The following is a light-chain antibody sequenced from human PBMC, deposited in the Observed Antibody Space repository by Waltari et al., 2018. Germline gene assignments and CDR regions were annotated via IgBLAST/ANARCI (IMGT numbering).Light chain of an antibody. J-gene: IGKJ1*01. CDR2: GAS. V-gene: IGKV1-6*01. CDR3: LQDSEHPLT. Sequence: IQMTQSPSSLPALVGDRIPVTCRASQGISSDLGWYQQKPGKAPKLLIYGASLLQSGVPSRFSGSGSGTDFTLTISSLQPEDFATYYCLQDSEHPLTFGQGTKVEL. CDR1: QGISSD.